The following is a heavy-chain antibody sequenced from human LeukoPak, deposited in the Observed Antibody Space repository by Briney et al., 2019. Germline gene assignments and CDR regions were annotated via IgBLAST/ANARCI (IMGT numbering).Heavy chain of an antibody. CDR2: ISGSGDST. Sequence: GSLRLSCAASAFTFSSYGMSWVRQAPGKGLEWVSDISGSGDSTNYADSVKGRFTISRDNSKNTLYLQMNSLRAEDTAVYYCAKVLKAYYFGSGSYPFDHWGQGTLVTVSS. CDR3: AKVLKAYYFGSGSYPFDH. V-gene: IGHV3-23*01. J-gene: IGHJ4*02. CDR1: AFTFSSYG. D-gene: IGHD3-10*01.